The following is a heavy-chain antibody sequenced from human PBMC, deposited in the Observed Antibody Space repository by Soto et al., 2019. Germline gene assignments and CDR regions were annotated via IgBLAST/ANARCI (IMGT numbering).Heavy chain of an antibody. D-gene: IGHD5-12*01. CDR2: INQDGSER. J-gene: IGHJ4*02. Sequence: PGGSLRLSCAVSGFTFSSYWMIWVRQAPGKGLGWVANINQDGSERYYVDSVKGRFTISRDNAKNSLYLQMNSLRADDTAVYYCARVLATRYYFDYWGQGTLVTVSS. CDR1: GFTFSSYW. V-gene: IGHV3-7*01. CDR3: ARVLATRYYFDY.